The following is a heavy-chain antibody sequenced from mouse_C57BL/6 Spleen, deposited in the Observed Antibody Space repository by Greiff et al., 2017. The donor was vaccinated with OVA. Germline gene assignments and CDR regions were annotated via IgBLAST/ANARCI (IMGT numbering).Heavy chain of an antibody. CDR2: INPSSGYT. D-gene: IGHD1-1*01. V-gene: IGHV1-7*01. CDR3: AREVSGYYGSSPYYAMDY. Sequence: QVQLQQSGAELAKPGASVKLSCKASGYTFTSYWMHWVKQRPGQGLEWIGYINPSSGYTKYNQKFKDKATLTADKSSSTAYMQLSSLTYKDSAVYYCAREVSGYYGSSPYYAMDYWGQGTSVTVSS. CDR1: GYTFTSYW. J-gene: IGHJ4*01.